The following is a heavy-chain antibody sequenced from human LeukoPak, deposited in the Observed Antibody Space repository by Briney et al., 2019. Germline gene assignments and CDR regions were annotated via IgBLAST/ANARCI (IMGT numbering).Heavy chain of an antibody. CDR2: ISAKNGNI. Sequence: ASVRVSCKASGYTFSNYGMSWVRQAPGQGLEWMGWISAKNGNIDYAQKLQGRVTMTVDTSTSTAYMELRSLRSDDTAVYYCARRIVGGHLGDYWGQGTPVTVSS. D-gene: IGHD1-26*01. CDR1: GYTFSNYG. V-gene: IGHV1-18*01. J-gene: IGHJ4*02. CDR3: ARRIVGGHLGDY.